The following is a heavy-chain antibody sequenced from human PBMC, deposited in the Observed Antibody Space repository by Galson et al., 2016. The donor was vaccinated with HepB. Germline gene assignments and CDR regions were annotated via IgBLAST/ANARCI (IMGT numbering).Heavy chain of an antibody. Sequence: SVKVSCKASGYTFGNYDVSWVRQAPGQGLEWMGRVSGYNGNTDYGQKVQGRVTMSIETSTNTADMDLRSLGFDDTAVYFCASTDAGSDAFEVWGRGTLVTVSS. CDR1: GYTFGNYD. CDR2: VSGYNGNT. CDR3: ASTDAGSDAFEV. V-gene: IGHV1-18*01. J-gene: IGHJ3*01. D-gene: IGHD3-10*01.